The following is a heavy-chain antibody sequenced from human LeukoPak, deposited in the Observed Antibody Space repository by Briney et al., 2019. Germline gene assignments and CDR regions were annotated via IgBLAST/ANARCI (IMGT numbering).Heavy chain of an antibody. D-gene: IGHD4-11*01. V-gene: IGHV4-34*01. CDR3: ARGKITVTGYYYAMDV. CDR1: GGSFSGFY. Sequence: KSSETLSLTCFSGGSFSGFYWSWIRQSPGKGLEWIGEINHSGTTNYNPSLMSRVTISVDTSKNQFSLRLSSATAADTAVYYCARGKITVTGYYYAMDVWGQGTTVTVSS. CDR2: INHSGTT. J-gene: IGHJ6*02.